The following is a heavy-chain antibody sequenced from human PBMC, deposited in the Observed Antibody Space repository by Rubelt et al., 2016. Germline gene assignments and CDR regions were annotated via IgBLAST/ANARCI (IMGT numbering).Heavy chain of an antibody. CDR2: ISGSGGST. V-gene: IGHV3-23*01. CDR3: ARPTKMATSRGAFDI. CDR1: GLTFANYA. Sequence: VASGLTFANYAMSWVRQAPGKGLEWVSAISGSGGSTSYADSVKGRFTISRDNAKNSLYLQMNSLRAEDTAVYYCARPTKMATSRGAFDIWGQGTMVTVSS. D-gene: IGHD5-24*01. J-gene: IGHJ3*02.